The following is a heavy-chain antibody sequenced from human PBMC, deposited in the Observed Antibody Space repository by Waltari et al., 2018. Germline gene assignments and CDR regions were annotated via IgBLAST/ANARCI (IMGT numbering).Heavy chain of an antibody. CDR1: GYTFTGYY. J-gene: IGHJ4*02. V-gene: IGHV1-2*06. Sequence: QVQLVQSGAEVKKPGAAVKVSCKASGYTFTGYYMHWVRQAPGQGLAWMGRINPNSGGTNYAQKFQGRVTMTRDTSISTAYMELSRLRSDDTAVYYCARDLIVDYYDSSAQNYWGQGTLVTVSS. D-gene: IGHD3-22*01. CDR2: INPNSGGT. CDR3: ARDLIVDYYDSSAQNY.